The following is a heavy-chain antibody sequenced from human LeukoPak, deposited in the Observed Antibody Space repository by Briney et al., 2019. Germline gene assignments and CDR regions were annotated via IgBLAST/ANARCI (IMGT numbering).Heavy chain of an antibody. CDR3: ARHGPASEQRMPHYFDY. J-gene: IGHJ4*02. V-gene: IGHV4-39*01. CDR2: NYYSGSA. CDR1: GGSISGTTYY. D-gene: IGHD2-15*01. Sequence: PSETLSLTCSVSGGSISGTTYYWGWIRQPPGKGLEWIGSNYYSGSADYNPSLKSRVAMSVDTSKNQFSLKLSSVTAADTAVYYCARHGPASEQRMPHYFDYWGQGTLVTVSS.